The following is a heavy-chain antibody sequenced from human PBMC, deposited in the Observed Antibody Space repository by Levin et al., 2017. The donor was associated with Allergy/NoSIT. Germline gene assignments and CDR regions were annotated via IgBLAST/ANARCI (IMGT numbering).Heavy chain of an antibody. CDR2: ISGSGGSA. CDR1: GFTFSSYP. CDR3: AKIRGGYNYGCFDY. Sequence: PGGSLRLSCAASGFTFSSYPMSWVRQAPGKGLEWVSGISGSGGSAYYTDSVKGRFTISRDNSKNTLFLQMNSLRAEDTAVYYCAKIRGGYNYGCFDYWGQGILVTVSS. V-gene: IGHV3-23*01. D-gene: IGHD5-18*01. J-gene: IGHJ4*02.